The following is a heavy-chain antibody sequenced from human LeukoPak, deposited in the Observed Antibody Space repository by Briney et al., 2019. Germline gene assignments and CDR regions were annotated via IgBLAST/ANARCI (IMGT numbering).Heavy chain of an antibody. J-gene: IGHJ4*02. CDR1: GFTFSSYG. V-gene: IGHV3-33*06. Sequence: GGSLRLSCAASGFTFSSYGMHWVRQAPGKGLEWVAVIWYDGSNKYYTDSVKGRFTISRDNSKNTLYLQMNSLRAEDTAVYYCAKVGYGDNYFDYWGQGTLVTVSS. CDR3: AKVGYGDNYFDY. D-gene: IGHD4-17*01. CDR2: IWYDGSNK.